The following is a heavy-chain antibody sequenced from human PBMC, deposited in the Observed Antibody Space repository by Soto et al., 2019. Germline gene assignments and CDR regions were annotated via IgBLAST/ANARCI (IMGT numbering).Heavy chain of an antibody. CDR2: IIPLFGTA. Sequence: QVQLVQSGAEVKKPGSSVKVSCKTSGDTFSSYGISWVRQAPGQGLEWMGGIIPLFGTAHYAQKFQGRFTITADESTSTAYMELSSLRSDDTAIYYCARDDTAIFGVDVWGQGTTVTVSS. J-gene: IGHJ6*02. CDR1: GDTFSSYG. D-gene: IGHD5-18*01. V-gene: IGHV1-69*01. CDR3: ARDDTAIFGVDV.